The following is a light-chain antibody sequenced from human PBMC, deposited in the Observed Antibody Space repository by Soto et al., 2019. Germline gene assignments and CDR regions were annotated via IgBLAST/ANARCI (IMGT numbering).Light chain of an antibody. J-gene: IGKJ1*01. CDR2: DAS. Sequence: DIKMTQSPSTLSASVGARVSITCRASQSISNWLAWYQQKPGKAPKLLIYDASSLESGVPSRFSGSRSGTEFTLTISSLQPADFATYYCQQYNSFSRTFGQGSKVDIK. V-gene: IGKV1-5*01. CDR1: QSISNW. CDR3: QQYNSFSRT.